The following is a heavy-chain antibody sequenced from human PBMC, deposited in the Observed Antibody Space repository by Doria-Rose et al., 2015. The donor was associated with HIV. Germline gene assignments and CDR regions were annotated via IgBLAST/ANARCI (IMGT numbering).Heavy chain of an antibody. D-gene: IGHD6-13*01. CDR2: IFSDDEI. CDR3: ARIKSSRWYHKYYFDF. CDR1: GVSLSSPGMG. Sequence: QVTLKESGPVLVKPTETLTLTCTVSGVSLSSPGMGVSWIRQPPGKALEWLANIFSDDEIACKTSRRSRLSISSRTSKSQVVLTMTDMDPVDTATYYCARIKSSRWYHKYYFDFWGQGTLVIVSA. V-gene: IGHV2-26*01. J-gene: IGHJ4*02.